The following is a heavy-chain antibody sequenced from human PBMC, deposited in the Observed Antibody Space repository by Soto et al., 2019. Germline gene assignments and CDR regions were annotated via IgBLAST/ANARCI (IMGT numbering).Heavy chain of an antibody. V-gene: IGHV4-59*01. J-gene: IGHJ6*03. Sequence: QVQLQESGPGLVKPSETLSLTCTVSGGSISSYYWSWIRQPPGKGLEWIGYIYYSGSTNYNPSLKSRVTISVDTSKNPFSLKLSSVTAADTAVYYCARSYRRYCSGGSCYSYYYCYMDVWGKGTTVTVSS. CDR1: GGSISSYY. CDR3: ARSYRRYCSGGSCYSYYYCYMDV. CDR2: IYYSGST. D-gene: IGHD2-15*01.